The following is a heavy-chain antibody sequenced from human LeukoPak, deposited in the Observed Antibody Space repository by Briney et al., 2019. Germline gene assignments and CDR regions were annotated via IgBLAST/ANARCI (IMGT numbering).Heavy chain of an antibody. J-gene: IGHJ4*02. Sequence: GGSLRLSCAASGFTFRSSAMHWVRQAPGKGLEWVAVISYDGRNTYHADSVKGRFTISRDNSKNTLYLQVNSLRAEDTAVYFCARESVRGAFDYWGQGTLVTVSS. V-gene: IGHV3-30*04. CDR3: ARESVRGAFDY. D-gene: IGHD3-10*01. CDR2: ISYDGRNT. CDR1: GFTFRSSA.